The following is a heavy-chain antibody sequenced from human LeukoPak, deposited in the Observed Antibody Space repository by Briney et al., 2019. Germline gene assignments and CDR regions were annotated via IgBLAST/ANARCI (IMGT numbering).Heavy chain of an antibody. CDR2: ISSSSSTI. J-gene: IGHJ4*02. CDR1: GLTFSSYS. D-gene: IGHD2-8*01. Sequence: GGSLRLSCAASGLTFSSYSMNWVRQAPGKGLEWVSYISSSSSTIYYADSVKGRFTISRDNAKNSLYLQMNSLRAEDTAVYYCARPGGYCTNGVCYNRYYFDYWGQGTLVTVSS. CDR3: ARPGGYCTNGVCYNRYYFDY. V-gene: IGHV3-48*01.